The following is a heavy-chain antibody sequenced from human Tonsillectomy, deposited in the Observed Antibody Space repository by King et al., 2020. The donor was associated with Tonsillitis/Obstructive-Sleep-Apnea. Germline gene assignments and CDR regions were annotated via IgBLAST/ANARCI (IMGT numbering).Heavy chain of an antibody. Sequence: AQLVQSGAEVKKPGESLRISCKGSGYRFTNYWISWVRQMPGKGLEWMGKIDPSDSYTDYIPSFQGHVTISADKAISTAYLQLSSLKASDTAMYYCARGIIILESAFDVWGQGTMVTVSS. CDR2: IDPSDSYT. D-gene: IGHD3-10*01. CDR3: ARGIIILESAFDV. J-gene: IGHJ3*01. V-gene: IGHV5-10-1*01. CDR1: GYRFTNYW.